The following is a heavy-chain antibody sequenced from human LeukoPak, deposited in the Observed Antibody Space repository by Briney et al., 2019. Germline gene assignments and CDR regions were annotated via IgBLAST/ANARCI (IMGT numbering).Heavy chain of an antibody. J-gene: IGHJ4*02. CDR1: GXTFSPFT. Sequence: GGSLRLSCATSGXTFSPFTMIWVRQAPGRGLEWLSYITSTSGTIYYADSVKGRFTISRDNGKNSLYLQMNSLRDEDTAVYFCARERGGSWFDYWGQGTLVTVSS. D-gene: IGHD6-13*01. CDR3: ARERGGSWFDY. CDR2: ITSTSGTI. V-gene: IGHV3-48*02.